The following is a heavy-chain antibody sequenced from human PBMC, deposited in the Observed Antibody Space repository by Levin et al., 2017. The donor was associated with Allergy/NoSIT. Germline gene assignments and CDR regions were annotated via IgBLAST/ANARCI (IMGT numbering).Heavy chain of an antibody. V-gene: IGHV3-30*03. D-gene: IGHD6-13*01. CDR3: ARDSSSWYGYYYYGMDV. J-gene: IGHJ6*02. Sequence: GGSLRLSCAASGFTFSRYGMNWVRQAPGKGLEWLAVTSYDGSKKYYVDSVKGRFTISRDNSKNTQYLQMNSLRAEDTAVYYCARDSSSWYGYYYYGMDVWGQGTTVTVSS. CDR2: TSYDGSKK. CDR1: GFTFSRYG.